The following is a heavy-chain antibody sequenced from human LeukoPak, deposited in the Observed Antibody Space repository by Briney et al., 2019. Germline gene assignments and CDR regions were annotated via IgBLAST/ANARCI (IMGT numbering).Heavy chain of an antibody. V-gene: IGHV1-69*13. CDR2: ITPIFGTA. CDR3: AREWGLESSGYYYAY. Sequence: ASVTVSCKASGGTFSRFTISWVRPAPGQGFEWMGGITPIFGTANFAQKFQGRVSITADESTSTAFMELSSLRSEDTAVYYCAREWGLESSGYYYAYWGQGTLVTVSS. D-gene: IGHD3-22*01. J-gene: IGHJ4*02. CDR1: GGTFSRFT.